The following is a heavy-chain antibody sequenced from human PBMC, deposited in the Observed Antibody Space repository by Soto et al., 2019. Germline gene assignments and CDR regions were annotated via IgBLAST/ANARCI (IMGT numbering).Heavy chain of an antibody. CDR1: GYTFSGYP. D-gene: IGHD3-10*01. J-gene: IGHJ4*02. Sequence: QVQLVQSGAELKKPGSSVKVSCKASGYTFSGYPINWVRQAPGEGLEWMGRIIPVFGTTNDAQRFEGRVTFTADESTNTAYMELRGLLSEDTAVYYCARDGGFGDLKYWGPGTLVTVSS. V-gene: IGHV1-69*18. CDR2: IIPVFGTT. CDR3: ARDGGFGDLKY.